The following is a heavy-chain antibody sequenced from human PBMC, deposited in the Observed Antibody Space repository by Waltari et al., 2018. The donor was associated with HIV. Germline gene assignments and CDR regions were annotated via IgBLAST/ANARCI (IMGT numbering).Heavy chain of an antibody. V-gene: IGHV4-39*01. J-gene: IGHJ3*02. Sequence: QLQLQESGPGLVKPSETLSRTCAVSGGSIRSSSYYWGWVRQPPGKGLEWIGSIYYSGSTYYNPSLKSRVTISVDTSKSQFSLKLSSVTAADTAVYYCARQGIAAAKEAFDIWGQGTMVTVSS. D-gene: IGHD6-13*01. CDR2: IYYSGST. CDR3: ARQGIAAAKEAFDI. CDR1: GGSIRSSSYY.